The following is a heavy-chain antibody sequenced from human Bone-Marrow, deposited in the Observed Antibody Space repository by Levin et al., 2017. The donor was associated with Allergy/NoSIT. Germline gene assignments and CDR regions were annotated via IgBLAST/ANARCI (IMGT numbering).Heavy chain of an antibody. Sequence: PGGSLRLSCAASGFTFSSYWMNWVRQAPGKGLEWVANIKQDGSEKNYVDSVKGRFTISRDSAKNSLYLQMNSLRAEDTAVYYCARDVAYYFGSGAYSEFDYWGQGTLVTVSS. J-gene: IGHJ4*02. V-gene: IGHV3-7*01. CDR2: IKQDGSEK. CDR1: GFTFSSYW. D-gene: IGHD3-10*01. CDR3: ARDVAYYFGSGAYSEFDY.